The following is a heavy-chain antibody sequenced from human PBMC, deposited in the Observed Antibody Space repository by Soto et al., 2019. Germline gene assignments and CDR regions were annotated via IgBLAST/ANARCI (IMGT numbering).Heavy chain of an antibody. CDR3: AKSPLGYCSGGSCYPTDH. V-gene: IGHV3-23*01. J-gene: IGHJ4*02. CDR1: GFTFSNYA. Sequence: EVQLLDSGGGLVQPGGSLRLSCAASGFTFSNYAMSWVRQAPGKGLEWVSGVGGSGDSTYYADSVKGRFTISRDNSKDTLYLQMNSLRAEDTAVYYCAKSPLGYCSGGSCYPTDHWGQGTLVTVSS. CDR2: VGGSGDST. D-gene: IGHD2-15*01.